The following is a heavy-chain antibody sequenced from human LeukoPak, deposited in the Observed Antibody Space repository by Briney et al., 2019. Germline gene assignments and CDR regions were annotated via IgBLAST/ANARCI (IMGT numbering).Heavy chain of an antibody. Sequence: ASVKVSCKVSGYTLTELSMHWVRQAPGKGLEWMGGFDPEDGETIYAQKFQGRVTMTEDTSTDTAYMELSSLRSEDTAVYYCATDPCSSTNCYQLALDYWGQGTLVTVSS. V-gene: IGHV1-24*01. J-gene: IGHJ4*02. CDR1: GYTLTELS. CDR3: ATDPCSSTNCYQLALDY. D-gene: IGHD2-2*01. CDR2: FDPEDGET.